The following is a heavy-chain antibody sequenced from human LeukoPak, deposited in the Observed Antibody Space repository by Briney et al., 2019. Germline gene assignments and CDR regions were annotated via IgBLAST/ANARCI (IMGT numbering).Heavy chain of an antibody. D-gene: IGHD2-15*01. CDR1: GFTFSKYG. Sequence: GGSLRLSCTASGFTFSKYGMHWVRQAPGKGLEWVAVTWFDGSNRNHADSVKGRFTISRDNSKNTLYLQMNSLRVEDTAVYFCVRDYCSGGSCYENNWFDPWGQGTLVTVSS. CDR2: TWFDGSNR. V-gene: IGHV3-33*01. CDR3: VRDYCSGGSCYENNWFDP. J-gene: IGHJ5*02.